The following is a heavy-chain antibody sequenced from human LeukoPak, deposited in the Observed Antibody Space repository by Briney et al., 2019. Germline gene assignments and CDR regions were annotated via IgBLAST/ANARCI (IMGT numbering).Heavy chain of an antibody. Sequence: GGSLRLSCAASGFTFSSYGMSWVRQAPGKGLEWVSAISGSGGSTYYADSVKGRFTISRDNSENTLYLQMNSLRAEDTAVYYCAKVGPNGYCSGGSCPNWFDPWGQGTLVTVSS. CDR2: ISGSGGST. CDR3: AKVGPNGYCSGGSCPNWFDP. J-gene: IGHJ5*02. D-gene: IGHD2-15*01. CDR1: GFTFSSYG. V-gene: IGHV3-23*01.